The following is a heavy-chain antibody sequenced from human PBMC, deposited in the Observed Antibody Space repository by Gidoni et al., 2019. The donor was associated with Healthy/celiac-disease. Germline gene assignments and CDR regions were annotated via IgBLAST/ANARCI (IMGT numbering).Heavy chain of an antibody. CDR2: ISGSGGST. V-gene: IGHV3-23*01. Sequence: VQPLEYGGGCVEPGGSLGLSWAPPGLTFSSYAMSWVRQAPGKGLEWVSAISGSGGSTYYADSVKGRFTISRDNSKNTLYLQMNSLRAEDTAVYYCAKDRGGEMDTAMVTSWGQGTLVTVSS. CDR1: GLTFSSYA. CDR3: AKDRGGEMDTAMVTS. J-gene: IGHJ5*02. D-gene: IGHD5-18*01.